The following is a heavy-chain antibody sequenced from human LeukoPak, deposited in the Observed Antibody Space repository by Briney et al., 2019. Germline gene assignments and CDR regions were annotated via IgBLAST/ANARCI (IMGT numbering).Heavy chain of an antibody. CDR1: GFTFSSYA. V-gene: IGHV3-23*01. CDR2: ISGSGGST. J-gene: IGHJ4*02. Sequence: GGSLRLSCAASGFTFSSYAMSWVRQAPGKGLEWVSAISGSGGSTYYADSVKGRFTISRDNSKNTLYLQMNSLRAEDTAVYYCAKDSNYDFWSGYTDYWGQGTLVTVSS. CDR3: AKDSNYDFWSGYTDY. D-gene: IGHD3-3*01.